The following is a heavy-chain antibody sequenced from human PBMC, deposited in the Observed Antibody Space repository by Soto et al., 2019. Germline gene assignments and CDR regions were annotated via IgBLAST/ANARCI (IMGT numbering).Heavy chain of an antibody. V-gene: IGHV2-5*02. CDR3: AHSPVVINYFDF. J-gene: IGHJ4*02. D-gene: IGHD2-21*01. CDR1: GISLSTSPMG. CDR2: IFWDGDQ. Sequence: QITLKESGPTLVKPTQTLTLTCTFSGISLSTSPMGVGRIRQPPGKALEWLALIFWDGDQRYNPALESRLTITKDTSKNQVVLTMTNVDPVDTATYYCAHSPVVINYFDFWGPGTQVTVSS.